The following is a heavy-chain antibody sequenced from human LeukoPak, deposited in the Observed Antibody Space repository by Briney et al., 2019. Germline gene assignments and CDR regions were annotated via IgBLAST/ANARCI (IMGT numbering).Heavy chain of an antibody. CDR1: GFTFSSYG. V-gene: IGHV3-33*06. J-gene: IGHJ6*03. Sequence: GRSLRLSCAASGFTFSSYGMHWVRQAPGKGLEWVAVIWYDGSNKYYADSVKSRFTISRDNSKNTLYLQMNSLRAEDTAVYYCAKTHQGGYYYYYYMDVWGKGTTVTVSS. CDR3: AKTHQGGYYYYYYMDV. CDR2: IWYDGSNK. D-gene: IGHD1-26*01.